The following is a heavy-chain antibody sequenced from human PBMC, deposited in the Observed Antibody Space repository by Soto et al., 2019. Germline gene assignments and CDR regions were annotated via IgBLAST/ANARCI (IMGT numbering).Heavy chain of an antibody. CDR2: LYYSGST. J-gene: IGHJ4*02. CDR3: ARLSGSYHTPYLGY. D-gene: IGHD3-10*01. V-gene: IGHV4-31*03. Sequence: QVQLQESGPGLVKPSPTLSLTCTVSGGSISGGGYYWSWIRKHPGKGLEWIGYLYYSGSTYYNPSLTNRGTLSVDPSKNQFSLRLSSVNAADTAVYSCARLSGSYHTPYLGYWGQGTLFSDSA. CDR1: GGSISGGGYY.